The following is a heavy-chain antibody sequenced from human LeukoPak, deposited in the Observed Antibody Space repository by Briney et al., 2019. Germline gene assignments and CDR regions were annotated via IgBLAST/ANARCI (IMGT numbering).Heavy chain of an antibody. CDR1: GFSLSTSGMC. Sequence: SGPTLVNPTQTLTLTCTFSGFSLSTSGMCVSWIRQPPGKALEWLARIDWDDDKYYSTSLKTRLTISKDTSKNQVVLTMTNMDPVDTATYYCARIRGDSSSWYYFDYWGQGTLVTVSS. J-gene: IGHJ4*02. CDR2: IDWDDDK. D-gene: IGHD6-13*01. CDR3: ARIRGDSSSWYYFDY. V-gene: IGHV2-70*11.